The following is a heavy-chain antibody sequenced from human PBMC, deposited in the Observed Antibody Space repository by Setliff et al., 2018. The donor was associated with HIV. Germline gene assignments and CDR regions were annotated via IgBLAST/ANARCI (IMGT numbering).Heavy chain of an antibody. CDR2: FYHSGDT. Sequence: SETLSLTCSVSDYSISTTYFWGWIRQPPGEGLEWIVSFYHSGDTYYNPSLESRVTISVDTSKNQFSLKLSSVTAADTAVYYCARRDQYGGSPYFESWGQGALVTVSS. CDR1: DYSISTTYF. J-gene: IGHJ4*02. V-gene: IGHV4-38-2*01. D-gene: IGHD3-10*01. CDR3: ARRDQYGGSPYFES.